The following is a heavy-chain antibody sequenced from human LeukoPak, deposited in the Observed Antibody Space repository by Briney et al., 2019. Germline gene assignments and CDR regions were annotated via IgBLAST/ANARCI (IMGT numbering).Heavy chain of an antibody. CDR2: ISSGGQYV. V-gene: IGHV3-23*01. D-gene: IGHD4-17*01. Sequence: PGGSLRLSCAASGFSFSSYAMSWVRQAPGKGLEWVSTISSGGQYVNYADSVKGRFTISRDNSKNTLYLQMNSLRAEDTAVYYCAKCTTRNSHYPIDSWGQGTLVTVSS. CDR3: AKCTTRNSHYPIDS. J-gene: IGHJ5*01. CDR1: GFSFSSYA.